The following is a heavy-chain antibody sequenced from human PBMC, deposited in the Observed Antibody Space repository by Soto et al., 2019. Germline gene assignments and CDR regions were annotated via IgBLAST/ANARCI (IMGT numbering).Heavy chain of an antibody. CDR3: ARAGGASGSYHWLDP. CDR1: GGTFSSYA. D-gene: IGHD3-10*01. V-gene: IGHV1-69*13. CDR2: LIPILGTS. J-gene: IGHJ5*02. Sequence: SVKVSCKGSGGTFSSYAIRWVRQAPGRGLEWMGGLIPILGTSKYAQKFQARVTITADESTSTAYMELRSLTSEDTAVYYCARAGGASGSYHWLDPWGQGTLVTVAS.